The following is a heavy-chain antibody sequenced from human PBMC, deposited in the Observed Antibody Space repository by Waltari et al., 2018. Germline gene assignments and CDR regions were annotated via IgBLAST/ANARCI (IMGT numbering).Heavy chain of an antibody. Sequence: EVQLVESGGGLVKPGGSLRLSCAASGFTFSYYSMSWVRQAPGEGLGWVSSDSGSNSSYKKYADSVKGRFTISRDDAKNSLYLQMNSLRAEDTAVYYCTRTDGNSGPSDYWGQGTLVTVSS. D-gene: IGHD5-12*01. J-gene: IGHJ4*02. CDR1: GFTFSYYS. V-gene: IGHV3-21*01. CDR2: DSGSNSSYK. CDR3: TRTDGNSGPSDY.